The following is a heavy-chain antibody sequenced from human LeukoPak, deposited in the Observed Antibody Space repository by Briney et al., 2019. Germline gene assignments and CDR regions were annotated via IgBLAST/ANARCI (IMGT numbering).Heavy chain of an antibody. CDR3: AREFRDDYVWGSYRYTPLTFDY. CDR1: GFTFSSYW. V-gene: IGHV3-74*01. Sequence: PGGSLRLSCAASGFTFSSYWMHWVRQAPGKGLVWVSRINSDGSSTSYADSVKGRFTISRDNAKNTLYLQMNSLRAGDTAVYYCAREFRDDYVWGSYRYTPLTFDYWGQGTLVTVSS. D-gene: IGHD3-16*02. J-gene: IGHJ4*02. CDR2: INSDGSST.